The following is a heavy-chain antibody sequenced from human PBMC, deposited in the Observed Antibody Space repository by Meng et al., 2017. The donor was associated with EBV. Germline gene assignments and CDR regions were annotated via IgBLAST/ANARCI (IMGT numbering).Heavy chain of an antibody. CDR1: GGTFRSDA. D-gene: IGHD3-10*01. CDR2: LIPMADAP. J-gene: IGHJ4*02. CDR3: ASESGRGFTPDY. Sequence: VQLVRAGVGGKKRGSSVKVSCKTSGGTFRSDAISWVRQAPGQGLEWMGGLIPMADAPHYAQKFQGRVTITADESTSTHYMDLSGLRSEDTAVYYCASESGRGFTPDYWGQGTLVTVSS. V-gene: IGHV1-69*01.